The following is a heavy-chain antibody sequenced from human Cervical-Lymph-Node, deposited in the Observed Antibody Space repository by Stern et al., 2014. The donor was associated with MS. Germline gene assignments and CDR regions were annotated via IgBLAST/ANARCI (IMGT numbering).Heavy chain of an antibody. Sequence: VQLVESGAEVKKPGSSMNVSCKTSGGTFSSSYAITWMRQAPGQGLEWMGRIIPILGLANYAQKFQGRVTITADTSTSTTYMELSSLRSEDTAVYYCARGIVSNRAAATLHNLFDPWGQGTLVTAS. D-gene: IGHD2-15*01. CDR2: IIPILGLA. V-gene: IGHV1-69*09. J-gene: IGHJ5*02. CDR1: GGTFSSSYA. CDR3: ARGIVSNRAAATLHNLFDP.